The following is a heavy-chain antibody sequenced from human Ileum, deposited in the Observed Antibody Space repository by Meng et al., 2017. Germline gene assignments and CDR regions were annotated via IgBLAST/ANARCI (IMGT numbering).Heavy chain of an antibody. Sequence: GGSLRLSCAASGITVGSNHMSWVRQAPGRGLEWVSVIYSGGKTSYAESVKGRFTISRDNSKNTLYLQMKRLGTEDTAVYYCARSPRGMDWGQGTLVTVYS. V-gene: IGHV3-66*02. CDR1: GITVGSNH. CDR3: ARSPRGMD. CDR2: IYSGGKT. J-gene: IGHJ4*02. D-gene: IGHD2-8*01.